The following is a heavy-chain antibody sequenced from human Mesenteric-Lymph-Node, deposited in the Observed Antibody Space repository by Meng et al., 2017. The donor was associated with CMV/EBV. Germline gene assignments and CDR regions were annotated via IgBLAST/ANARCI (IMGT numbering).Heavy chain of an antibody. CDR2: ISGSGGST. Sequence: ASSGFPFRSYAMSWVRQAPGKGLGWVSTISGSGGSTYYADSVKGRFTVSRDNSKNTLYVKMNSLRAEDTAVYYCAKFDGGQYDAFDIWGQGTMVTVSS. D-gene: IGHD3-3*01. CDR1: GFPFRSYA. CDR3: AKFDGGQYDAFDI. V-gene: IGHV3-23*01. J-gene: IGHJ3*02.